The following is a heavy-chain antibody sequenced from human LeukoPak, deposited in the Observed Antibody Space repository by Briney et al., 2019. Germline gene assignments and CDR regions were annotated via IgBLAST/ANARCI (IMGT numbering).Heavy chain of an antibody. J-gene: IGHJ3*01. V-gene: IGHV3-43*02. CDR1: GLTFYDQA. CDR2: TWNDGST. Sequence: GGSLRLSCAAAGLTFYDQAMDWVRQAPGRRREWVSLTWNDGSTYYSDCVRGGFTISRDISKKKIYLEMSSRETEDSALYHCGSQTNYYSGSAGSYWGAFDLWGQGTMVTVSS. CDR3: GSQTNYYSGSAGSYWGAFDL. D-gene: IGHD3-10*01.